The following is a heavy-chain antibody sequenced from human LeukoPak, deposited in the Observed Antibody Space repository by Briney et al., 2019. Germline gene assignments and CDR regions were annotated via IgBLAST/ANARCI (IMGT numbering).Heavy chain of an antibody. V-gene: IGHV4-4*07. CDR3: ARDGVTTDAFDI. J-gene: IGHJ3*02. CDR1: GGSISSYY. D-gene: IGHD4-11*01. Sequence: KPSETLSLTCTVSGGSISSYYWSWIRQPAGKGLEWIGRIYTSGSTNYNPSLKSRVTMSVDTTKNQFSLKLSSVAAADTAVYYCARDGVTTDAFDIWGQGTMVTVSS. CDR2: IYTSGST.